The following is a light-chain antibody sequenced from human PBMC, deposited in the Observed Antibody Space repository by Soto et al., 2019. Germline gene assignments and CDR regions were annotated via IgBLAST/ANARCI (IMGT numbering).Light chain of an antibody. CDR2: EGT. V-gene: IGLV2-23*01. CDR1: SSDVGSYNL. J-gene: IGLJ1*01. Sequence: QSVLTQPASVSGSPGQSIAISCTGTSSDVGSYNLVSWYQQHPGKAPKLMIYEGTKRPSGVSNRFSGSKSGNTASLTISGLQAEYEADYYCCSSSGSSLYVFGSGTMVTVL. CDR3: CSSSGSSLYV.